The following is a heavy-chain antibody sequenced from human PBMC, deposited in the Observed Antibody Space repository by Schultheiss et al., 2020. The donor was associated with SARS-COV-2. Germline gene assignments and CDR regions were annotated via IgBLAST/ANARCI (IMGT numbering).Heavy chain of an antibody. J-gene: IGHJ6*02. V-gene: IGHV4-39*07. D-gene: IGHD4-23*01. CDR2: INHSGST. CDR1: GGSISSSSYY. Sequence: SETLSLTCTVSGGSISSSSYYWGWIRQPPGKGLEWIGEINHSGSTNYNPSLKSRVTISVDTSKNQFSLKLSSVTAADTAVYYCARGRGVVTPEFHYGMDVWGQGTTVTVSS. CDR3: ARGRGVVTPEFHYGMDV.